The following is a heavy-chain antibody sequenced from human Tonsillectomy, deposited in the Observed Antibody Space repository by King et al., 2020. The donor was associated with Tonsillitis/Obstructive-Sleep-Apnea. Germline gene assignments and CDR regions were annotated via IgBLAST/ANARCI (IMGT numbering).Heavy chain of an antibody. CDR3: ARDPRGGYCSSTSCYRGFLDY. D-gene: IGHD2-2*01. J-gene: IGHJ4*02. V-gene: IGHV3-33*01. Sequence: VQLVESGGGVVQPGRSLRLSCAASGFTFSSYGMHWVRQAPGKGLEWVAVIWYDGSNKYYADSVMGRFTISRDNSKNTLYLQINSLRAEDTAVYYCARDPRGGYCSSTSCYRGFLDYWGQGTLVTVSS. CDR2: IWYDGSNK. CDR1: GFTFSSYG.